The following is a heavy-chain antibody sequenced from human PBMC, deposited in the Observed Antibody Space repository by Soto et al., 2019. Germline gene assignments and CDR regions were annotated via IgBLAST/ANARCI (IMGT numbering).Heavy chain of an antibody. CDR3: ANPRGAFGLAARADYYYGMDV. CDR1: GFTFSNYA. D-gene: IGHD2-15*01. V-gene: IGHV3-23*01. J-gene: IGHJ6*02. Sequence: EVQLLESGGGLVQPGGSLRLSCEGSGFTFSNYAMNWVRQTPGKGLEWVSGISGSGVSTYHADSVKGRFTISRDNSKNTLYLQMNSLGPEDTAVYYCANPRGAFGLAARADYYYGMDVWGQGTTVTVSS. CDR2: ISGSGVST.